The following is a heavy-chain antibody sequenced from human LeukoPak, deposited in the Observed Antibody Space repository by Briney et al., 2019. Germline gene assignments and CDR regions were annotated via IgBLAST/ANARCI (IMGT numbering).Heavy chain of an antibody. CDR1: GYTFTSYY. CDR2: INPSGGST. CDR3: ARNSPFRSSRGWFDP. J-gene: IGHJ5*02. Sequence: ASVKVSCKASGYTFTSYYMHWVRQAPGQGLEWMGIINPSGGSTSYAQKFQGRVTMTRDTSTSTVSMELSSLRAEDTAVYYCARNSPFRSSRGWFDPWGQGTLVIVSS. D-gene: IGHD6-13*01. V-gene: IGHV1-46*01.